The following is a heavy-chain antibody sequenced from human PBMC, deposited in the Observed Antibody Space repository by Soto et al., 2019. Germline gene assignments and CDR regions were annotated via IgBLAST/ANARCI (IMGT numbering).Heavy chain of an antibody. CDR3: ARTDGYEIEY. CDR2: IYPGDSDT. CDR1: GYSFFSYC. D-gene: IGHD5-12*01. J-gene: IGHJ4*02. V-gene: IGHV5-51*01. Sequence: GXSRKMSCKGAGYSFFSYCIGWLRQMPGKGLEWMGIIYPGDSDTRYSPSFQGQVTISADKSITTVYLQWSSLKASDTAMYYCARTDGYEIEYWGQGTLVTVSS.